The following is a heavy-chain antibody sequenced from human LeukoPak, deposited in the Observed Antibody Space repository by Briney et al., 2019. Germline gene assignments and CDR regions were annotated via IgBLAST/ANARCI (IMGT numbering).Heavy chain of an antibody. CDR3: GYGSSSRPIAFDP. CDR1: GDSISSGIHY. Sequence: SETLSLTCTVSGDSISSGIHYWSWIRQPAGKGLEWIGRIYTSGSTNYNPSLKSRVTISLDTSKNQFSLKLSSVTAADTAVYYCGYGSSSRPIAFDPWGQGTLVTVSS. CDR2: IYTSGST. J-gene: IGHJ5*02. V-gene: IGHV4-61*02. D-gene: IGHD6-13*01.